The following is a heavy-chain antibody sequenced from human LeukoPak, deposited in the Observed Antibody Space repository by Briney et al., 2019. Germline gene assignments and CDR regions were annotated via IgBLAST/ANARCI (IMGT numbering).Heavy chain of an antibody. D-gene: IGHD3-3*01. Sequence: SETLSLTCTVSGGSISTYYWSWIRQPAGKGLEWIGRIYRSGSTNYNPSLKSRVTMSVDTSKNQFSLKLNSVTAADTAVYYCARGGVTIFGVVINEEYYFDYWGQGTLVTVSS. CDR2: IYRSGST. CDR3: ARGGVTIFGVVINEEYYFDY. J-gene: IGHJ4*02. V-gene: IGHV4-4*07. CDR1: GGSISTYY.